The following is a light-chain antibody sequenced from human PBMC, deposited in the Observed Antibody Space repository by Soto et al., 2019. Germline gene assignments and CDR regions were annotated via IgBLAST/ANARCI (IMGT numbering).Light chain of an antibody. CDR2: DVS. Sequence: QSALTQPASVPGSPGQSITISCTGTSSDIGTYNFVSWYQQHPGKAPKLMTYDVSNRPSGVSNRFSGSKSGNTASLTISGLQAEDEADYYCSSYTASASYVFGTGTKLTVL. CDR1: SSDIGTYNF. V-gene: IGLV2-14*03. J-gene: IGLJ1*01. CDR3: SSYTASASYV.